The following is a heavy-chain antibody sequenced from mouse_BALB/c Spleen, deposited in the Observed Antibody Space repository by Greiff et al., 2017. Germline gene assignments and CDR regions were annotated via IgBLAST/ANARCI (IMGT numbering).Heavy chain of an antibody. V-gene: IGHV1S137*01. CDR2: ISTYYGDA. CDR3: ARGLCLQRDYFDY. J-gene: IGHJ2*01. D-gene: IGHD6-1*01. CDR1: GYTFTDYA. Sequence: QVQLKESGAELVRPGVSVKISCKGSGYTFTDYAMHWVKQSHAKSLEWIGVISTYYGDASYNQKFTGKATMTVDKSSSTAYLELARLTSEDSAIYYCARGLCLQRDYFDYWGQGTTLTVSS.